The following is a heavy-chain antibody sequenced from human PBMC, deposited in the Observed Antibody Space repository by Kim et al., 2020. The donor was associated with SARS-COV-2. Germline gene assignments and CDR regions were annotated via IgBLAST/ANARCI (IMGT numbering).Heavy chain of an antibody. J-gene: IGHJ4*02. D-gene: IGHD6-19*01. CDR3: AKLKIAVAEDY. Sequence: GGSLRLSCAASGFTFSSYGMHWVRQAPGKGLEWVAVISYDGSNKYYADSVKGRFTISRDNSKNTLYLQMNSLRAEDTAVYYCAKLKIAVAEDYWGQGTL. CDR2: ISYDGSNK. V-gene: IGHV3-30*18. CDR1: GFTFSSYG.